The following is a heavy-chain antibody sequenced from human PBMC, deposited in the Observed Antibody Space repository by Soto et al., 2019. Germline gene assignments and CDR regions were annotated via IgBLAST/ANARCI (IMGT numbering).Heavy chain of an antibody. J-gene: IGHJ2*01. CDR3: ARGNHRWLQLWYFDL. CDR1: GGTFSNYP. CDR2: IIPIFGTV. D-gene: IGHD5-12*01. V-gene: IGHV1-69*12. Sequence: QVQLVQSGAEVKKPGSSVKVSCKASGGTFSNYPISWVRQAPGQGLEWMGGIIPIFGTVNYAQKFQGRVTITADESTSTAYLELTSLRSEDTAVYYCARGNHRWLQLWYFDLWGRGPRVTVSS.